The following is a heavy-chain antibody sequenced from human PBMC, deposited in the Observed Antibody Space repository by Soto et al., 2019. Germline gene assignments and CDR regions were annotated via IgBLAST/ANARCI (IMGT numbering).Heavy chain of an antibody. CDR1: GYTFTSYD. Sequence: QVQLVQSGAEVKKPGASVKVSCKASGYTFTSYDINWVRQATGQGLEWMGWMKTKSGQKGYAQRFQGRVTMTSDTPTSTACVELSSLRSEDTAIYCWATVTGPPDYWGQGTLVTVSS. V-gene: IGHV1-8*01. D-gene: IGHD4-17*01. CDR3: ATVTGPPDY. J-gene: IGHJ4*02. CDR2: MKTKSGQK.